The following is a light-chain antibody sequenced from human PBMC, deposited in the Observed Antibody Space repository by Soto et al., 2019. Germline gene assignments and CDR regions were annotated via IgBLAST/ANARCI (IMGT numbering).Light chain of an antibody. CDR3: QTWGTGYSL. Sequence: QLVLTQSPSASASLGASVKLTCTLSSGHSRYTIAWHQQQPEKGPRYLMKLNSDGSHSKGDGIPDRFSGSSSGAERYLTISSLQSEDEADYYCQTWGTGYSLFGGGTKLTVL. V-gene: IGLV4-69*01. CDR2: LNSDGSH. J-gene: IGLJ2*01. CDR1: SGHSRYT.